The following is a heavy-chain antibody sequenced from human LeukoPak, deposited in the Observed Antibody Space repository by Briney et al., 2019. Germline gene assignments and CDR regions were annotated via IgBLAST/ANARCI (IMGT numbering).Heavy chain of an antibody. J-gene: IGHJ4*02. CDR2: ISSSGSSI. D-gene: IGHD3-22*01. CDR1: GFTFSDYY. V-gene: IGHV3-11*01. Sequence: PGGSLRLSCAASGFTFSDYYMSWIRQSPGKGLEWVSYISSSGSSIYYADSVKGRFTISRDNAKNSLYLQMNSLRAEDTAVYYCAREWEYFFDSSGYYPLDYWGQGTLVTVSS. CDR3: AREWEYFFDSSGYYPLDY.